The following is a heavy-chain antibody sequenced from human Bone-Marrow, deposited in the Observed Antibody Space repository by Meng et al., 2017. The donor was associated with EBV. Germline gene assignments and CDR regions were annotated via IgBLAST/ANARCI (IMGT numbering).Heavy chain of an antibody. CDR1: GYIVNTYG. J-gene: IGHJ4*02. D-gene: IGHD2-2*03. CDR2: ISTYNGNT. CDR3: ARGGYCVSTSCAHFDY. Sequence: QGHRVQHGAGVEKPGAPVKVLCKTSGYIVNTYGGTWVRQAPGQGLEWMGWISTYNGNTNSAQKFQGRVTMTTDTSTSTVYLELRSLRSDDAAVYFCARGGYCVSTSCAHFDYWGQGTLVTVSS. V-gene: IGHV1-18*01.